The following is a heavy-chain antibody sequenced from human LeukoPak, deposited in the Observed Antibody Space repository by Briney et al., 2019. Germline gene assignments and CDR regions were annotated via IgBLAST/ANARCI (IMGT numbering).Heavy chain of an antibody. V-gene: IGHV4-4*09. J-gene: IGHJ4*02. Sequence: SETLSLTCTVSGGSISSYYWSWIRQPPGKGLEWIGYTYTSGSTNYNPSLTSRVTISVDTSKNQFSLKLSSVTAADTAVYYCARLPSPLYEGSFDYWGQGTLVTVSS. CDR1: GGSISSYY. CDR2: TYTSGST. D-gene: IGHD5/OR15-5a*01. CDR3: ARLPSPLYEGSFDY.